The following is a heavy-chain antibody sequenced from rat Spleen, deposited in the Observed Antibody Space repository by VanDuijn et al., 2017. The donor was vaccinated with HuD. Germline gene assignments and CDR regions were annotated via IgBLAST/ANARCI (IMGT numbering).Heavy chain of an antibody. CDR3: GRQDGYWYFGV. CDR1: GFTFSSFA. Sequence: EVQLVESGGGLVQPGRSLKLSCAASGFTFSSFAMAWVRQAPGKGLEWVATLSGSSSYIYYGDTVTGRFTISRENAKNTLYLQMTSLRSVDTHFYYCGRQDGYWYFGVWGPGTMVTVSS. CDR2: LSGSSSYI. J-gene: IGHJ1*01. V-gene: IGHV5-34*01. D-gene: IGHD4-1*01.